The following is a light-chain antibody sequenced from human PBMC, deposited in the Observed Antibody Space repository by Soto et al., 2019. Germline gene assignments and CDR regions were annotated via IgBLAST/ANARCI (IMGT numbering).Light chain of an antibody. CDR3: SSYAGSNNV. CDR2: EVS. CDR1: SSDVGGYNY. J-gene: IGLJ1*01. Sequence: QSALTQPPSASGSPGQSVTISCTGTSSDVGGYNYVSWYQQHPGKAPKLMIYEVSERPSGVPDRFSGSKSSNTASLTVSGLQAEDEADYYCSSYAGSNNVFGTGTKLTVL. V-gene: IGLV2-8*01.